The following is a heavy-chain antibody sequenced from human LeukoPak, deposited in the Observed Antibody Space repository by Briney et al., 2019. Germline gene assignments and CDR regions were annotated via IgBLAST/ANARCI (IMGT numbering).Heavy chain of an antibody. J-gene: IGHJ4*02. CDR3: ARTPRWGRYFDY. D-gene: IGHD3-16*01. CDR1: GGSFSGYY. Sequence: TSETLSLTCAVYGGSFSGYYWSWIRHPPGKGLEWIGEINHRGSTNYNPPLKSRVTISVDTSKNQFSLKLSSVTAADTAVYYCARTPRWGRYFDYWGQGTLVTVSS. CDR2: INHRGST. V-gene: IGHV4-34*01.